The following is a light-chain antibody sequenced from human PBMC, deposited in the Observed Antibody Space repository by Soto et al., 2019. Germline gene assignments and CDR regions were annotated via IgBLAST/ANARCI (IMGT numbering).Light chain of an antibody. CDR1: QSVSSSY. J-gene: IGKJ1*01. Sequence: EIVLTQSPVTLSLFPGERATLSCRASQSVSSSYLAWYQQKSGQAPRLLIYGASSRATGIPDRFSGSGSGTDFTLTITRLEPEDFAVYFCLQYGGLPRTFGQGTKVDIK. V-gene: IGKV3-20*01. CDR2: GAS. CDR3: LQYGGLPRT.